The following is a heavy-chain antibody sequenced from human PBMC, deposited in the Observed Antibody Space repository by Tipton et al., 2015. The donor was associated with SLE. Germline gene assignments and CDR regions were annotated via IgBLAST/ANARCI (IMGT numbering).Heavy chain of an antibody. CDR2: FYSGYS. Sequence: TLSLTCTVSGSSIISSSYSWHWFRQPAGKGLEWIGRFYSGYSDYNPSLNSRVTMSVDRSRNQLSLKLSSVTAADTAVYYCARELDTFDIWGQGTMVTVSS. J-gene: IGHJ3*02. CDR3: ARELDTFDI. CDR1: GSSIISSSYS. V-gene: IGHV4-61*02.